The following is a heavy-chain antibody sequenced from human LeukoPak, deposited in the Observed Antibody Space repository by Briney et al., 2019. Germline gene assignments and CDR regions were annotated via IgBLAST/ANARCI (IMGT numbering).Heavy chain of an antibody. J-gene: IGHJ4*02. CDR1: GGSISSYF. V-gene: IGHV4-59*12. Sequence: PSETLSLTCTVSGGSISSYFWSWIRQPPGKGLEWVGYSYYSGSTNYNPSLKSRVTISVDTSKNQFSLKLSSVTAAETAVYYCARDRFGMSATGTDFDYWGQGILVTVSS. D-gene: IGHD6-13*01. CDR3: ARDRFGMSATGTDFDY. CDR2: SYYSGST.